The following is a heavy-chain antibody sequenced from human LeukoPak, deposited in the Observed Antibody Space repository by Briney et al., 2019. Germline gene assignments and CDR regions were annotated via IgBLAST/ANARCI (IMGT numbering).Heavy chain of an antibody. CDR2: IYYSGST. J-gene: IGHJ6*03. CDR3: ARSPVAATTYYYFMDV. V-gene: IGHV4-59*11. CDR1: GGSISSHY. D-gene: IGHD2-15*01. Sequence: SETLSLTCTVSGGSISSHYWSWIRQPPGKGLEWIGYIYYSGSTNYNPSLKSRVTISVDTSKNQFSLKLSSVTAADTAVYYCARSPVAATTYYYFMDVWGKGTTVTVSS.